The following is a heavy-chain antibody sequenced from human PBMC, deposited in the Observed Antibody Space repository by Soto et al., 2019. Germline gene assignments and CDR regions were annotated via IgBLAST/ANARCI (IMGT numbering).Heavy chain of an antibody. CDR3: ARVANSGWYGGAFDI. D-gene: IGHD6-19*01. CDR1: GGTFSSYT. V-gene: IGHV1-69*02. J-gene: IGHJ3*02. CDR2: IIPILGIA. Sequence: SVKVSCTASGGTFSSYTISWVRQAPGQGLEWMGRIIPILGIANYAQKFQGRVTITADKSTSTAYMELSSLRSEDTAVYYCARVANSGWYGGAFDIWGQGTMVTVSS.